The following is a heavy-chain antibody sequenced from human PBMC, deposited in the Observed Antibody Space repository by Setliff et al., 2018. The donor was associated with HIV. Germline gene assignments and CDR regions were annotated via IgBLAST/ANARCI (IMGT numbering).Heavy chain of an antibody. CDR1: DDSITTHY. D-gene: IGHD1-1*01. Sequence: PSETLSLTCTVSDDSITTHYWSWIRQPPGKGLEWIGYIYSGGSSNYNPSLKSRSSVSRDMSRKQFSLKLTSVTAADTAIYYCARDSEHPTGYFDSWGRGILVTVS. V-gene: IGHV4-59*11. J-gene: IGHJ4*02. CDR2: IYSGGSS. CDR3: ARDSEHPTGYFDS.